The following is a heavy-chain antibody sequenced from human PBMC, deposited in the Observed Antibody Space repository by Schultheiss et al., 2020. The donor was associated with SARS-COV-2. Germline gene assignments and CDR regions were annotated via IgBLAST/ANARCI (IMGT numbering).Heavy chain of an antibody. D-gene: IGHD5-18*01. J-gene: IGHJ6*02. CDR1: GGSISSGDYY. Sequence: SQTLSLTCTVSGGSISSGDYYWSWIRQPPGKGLEWIGYIYYSGSTYYNPSLKSRVTISVDTSKNQFSLKLSSVTAADTAVYYCAREGVGYSYGTGYGMDVWGQGTTVTVSS. V-gene: IGHV4-30-4*01. CDR2: IYYSGST. CDR3: AREGVGYSYGTGYGMDV.